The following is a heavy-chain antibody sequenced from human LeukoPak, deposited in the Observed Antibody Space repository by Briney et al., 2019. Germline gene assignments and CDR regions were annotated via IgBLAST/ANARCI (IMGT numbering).Heavy chain of an antibody. CDR3: ARDGEGTWAFDI. Sequence: ETLSLTCTVSGGSIGSYYWSWVRQAPGKGLEWVSVIYSGGNTYYADSVKGRFTISRDNAKNTLYLQTNSLRAEDTAVYYCARDGEGTWAFDIWGQGTMVTVSS. J-gene: IGHJ3*02. D-gene: IGHD1-1*01. CDR1: GGSIGSYY. V-gene: IGHV3-53*01. CDR2: IYSGGNT.